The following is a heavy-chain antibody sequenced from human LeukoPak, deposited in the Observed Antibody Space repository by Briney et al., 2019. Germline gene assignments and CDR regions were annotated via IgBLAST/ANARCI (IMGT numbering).Heavy chain of an antibody. CDR1: GLTFNNYW. J-gene: IGHJ4*02. CDR2: INNDGSSA. Sequence: GGSLRLSCAASGLTFNNYWIHWVRQVPGKGLVWVSRINNDGSSASYVDSVKGRFTISRDNAKNTLYLQMNSLRADDTAVYYCAGGRLVAASKAVAIDYWGQGTLVTVSS. CDR3: AGGRLVAASKAVAIDY. D-gene: IGHD5-12*01. V-gene: IGHV3-74*01.